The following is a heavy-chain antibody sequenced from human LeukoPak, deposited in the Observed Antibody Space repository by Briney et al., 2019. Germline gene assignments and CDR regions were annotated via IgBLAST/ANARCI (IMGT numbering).Heavy chain of an antibody. Sequence: ASVKVSCKASGGTFSSYAISWVRQAPGQGLEWMGGIIPIFGTANYAQKFQGRVTITADESTSTAYMELSSLRSEDTAVYYCARQEAVAPGAFDIWGQGTMVTVSS. J-gene: IGHJ3*02. D-gene: IGHD6-19*01. CDR1: GGTFSSYA. V-gene: IGHV1-69*13. CDR2: IIPIFGTA. CDR3: ARQEAVAPGAFDI.